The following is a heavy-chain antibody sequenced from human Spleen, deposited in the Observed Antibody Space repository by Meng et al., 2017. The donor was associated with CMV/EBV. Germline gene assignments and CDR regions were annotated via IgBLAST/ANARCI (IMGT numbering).Heavy chain of an antibody. CDR2: IYPGDSET. J-gene: IGHJ4*02. V-gene: IGHV5-51*01. CDR1: GYSFTRYW. Sequence: CKGSGYSFTRYWIAWVRQMPGKGLEWMGIIYPGDSETKYSPSFQGHVTISVDKSISTAYLQWRSLKASDTAMYYCAREQPHTYFFDSWGQGALVTVSS. CDR3: AREQPHTYFFDS. D-gene: IGHD1-26*01.